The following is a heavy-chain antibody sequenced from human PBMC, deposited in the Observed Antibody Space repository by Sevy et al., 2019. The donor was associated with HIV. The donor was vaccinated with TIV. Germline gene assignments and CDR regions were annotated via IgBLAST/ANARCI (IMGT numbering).Heavy chain of an antibody. V-gene: IGHV3-30*04. D-gene: IGHD2-8*01. CDR2: ISFDGRNE. CDR1: GFTFNTYT. Sequence: GESLKISCAASGFTFNTYTMNWVRQAPGEGLEWVAIISFDGRNERYADSVKGRFTISRDNSKNTVYLQMTRLRTDDVAVYYCARDHCTDGACFKSGYFDYWGQGTLVTVSS. CDR3: ARDHCTDGACFKSGYFDY. J-gene: IGHJ4*01.